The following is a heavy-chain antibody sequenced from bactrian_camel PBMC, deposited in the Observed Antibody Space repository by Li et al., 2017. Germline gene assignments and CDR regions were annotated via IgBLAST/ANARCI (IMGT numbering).Heavy chain of an antibody. D-gene: IGHD5*01. CDR1: GYIRNTYC. CDR3: TSPYALGSSDFGY. V-gene: IGHV3S53*01. CDR2: IASTGTT. J-gene: IGHJ6*01. Sequence: HVQLVESGGGTVQSGGSLRLSCAASGYIRNTYCLGWFRQAPGKEREPVATIASTGTTNYASDKGRFTISLDNAKRTLYLQMNSLKPEDTAMYYCTSPYALGSSDFGYWGQGTQVTVS.